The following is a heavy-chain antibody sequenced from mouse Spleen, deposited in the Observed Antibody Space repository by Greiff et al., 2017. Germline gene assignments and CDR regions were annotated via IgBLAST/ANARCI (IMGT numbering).Heavy chain of an antibody. CDR1: GFTFSDFY. CDR3: ARDNGSNYSFAY. V-gene: IGHV7-1*01. CDR2: SRNKANDYTT. Sequence: EVKLVESGGGLVQSGRSLRLSCATSGFTFSDFYMEWVRQAPGKGLEWIAASRNKANDYTTEYSASVKGRFIVSRDTSQSILYLQMNALRAEDTAIYYCARDNGSNYSFAYWGQGTLVTVSA. J-gene: IGHJ3*01. D-gene: IGHD2-5*01.